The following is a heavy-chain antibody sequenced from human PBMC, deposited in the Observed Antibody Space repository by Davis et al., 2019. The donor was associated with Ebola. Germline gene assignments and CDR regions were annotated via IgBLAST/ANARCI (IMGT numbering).Heavy chain of an antibody. D-gene: IGHD6-19*01. CDR1: GGSFSGYY. J-gene: IGHJ4*02. V-gene: IGHV4-34*01. CDR2: VTRSGNT. Sequence: PSETLSLTCAVYGGSFSGYYWSWIRQPPGKGLEWIGEVTRSGNTNYNSSLKSRVTVSVDTSKDQFSLKLSSVTAADTAVYYCAREHSTGWYGIGYWGQGTLVTVSS. CDR3: AREHSTGWYGIGY.